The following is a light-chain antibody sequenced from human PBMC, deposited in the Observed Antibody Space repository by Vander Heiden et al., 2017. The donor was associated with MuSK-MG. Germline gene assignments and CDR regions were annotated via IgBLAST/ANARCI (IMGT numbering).Light chain of an antibody. V-gene: IGKV3D-15*01. J-gene: IGKJ5*01. CDR2: GAS. Sequence: EIVMTQSPATLSVSPGERATLSCRASQSVSSNLAWYQQKPGQAPRLLIYGASTRATGIPARFSGSGSGTEFTLTISSRQSEDFAVYYCQQYNNGPPGGTFGQGTRMEIK. CDR1: QSVSSN. CDR3: QQYNNGPPGGT.